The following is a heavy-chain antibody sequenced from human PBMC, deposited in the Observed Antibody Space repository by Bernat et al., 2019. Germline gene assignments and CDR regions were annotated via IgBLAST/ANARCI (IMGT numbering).Heavy chain of an antibody. CDR1: GFTFSSYA. D-gene: IGHD3-10*01. Sequence: QVQLVESGGGVVQPGRSLRLSCAASGFTFSSYAMHWVRQAPGKGLEWVAVISYDGSNKYYADSVKGRFTISRDNSKNTLYLQMNSLRAEDTAVYSCVYGPGSYYKFDYWGQGTLVTVS. J-gene: IGHJ4*02. CDR2: ISYDGSNK. V-gene: IGHV3-30-3*01. CDR3: VYGPGSYYKFDY.